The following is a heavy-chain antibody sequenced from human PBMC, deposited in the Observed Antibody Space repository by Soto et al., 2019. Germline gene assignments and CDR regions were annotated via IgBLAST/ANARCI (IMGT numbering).Heavy chain of an antibody. Sequence: QVQLQESGPGLVKPSQTLSLTCTVSGGSISSYYWSWIRQPPGKGLEWIGYIYYSGSTNFNPPLKSRVTLSGATSKNQFPLKLSSVTAADTAVYYCAGVTPFYYGSGSYVDIWGQGTMVTVSS. CDR2: IYYSGST. CDR3: AGVTPFYYGSGSYVDI. J-gene: IGHJ3*02. D-gene: IGHD3-10*01. CDR1: GGSISSYY. V-gene: IGHV4-59*01.